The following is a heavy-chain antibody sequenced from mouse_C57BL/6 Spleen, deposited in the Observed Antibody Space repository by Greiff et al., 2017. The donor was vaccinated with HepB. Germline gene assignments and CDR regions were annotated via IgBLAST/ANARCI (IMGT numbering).Heavy chain of an antibody. J-gene: IGHJ4*01. V-gene: IGHV1-42*01. CDR1: GYSFTGYY. D-gene: IGHD4-1*01. CDR2: INPSTGGT. CDR3: AETGYAMDY. Sequence: VQLQQSGPELVKPGASVKISCKASGYSFTGYYMNWVKQSPEKSLEWIGEINPSTGGTTYNQKFKAKARLTVDKSSSTAYMQLKSLTSEDSAVYYCAETGYAMDYWGQGTSVTVSS.